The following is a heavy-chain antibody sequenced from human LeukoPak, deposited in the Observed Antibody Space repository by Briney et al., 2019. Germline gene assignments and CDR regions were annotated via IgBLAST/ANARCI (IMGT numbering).Heavy chain of an antibody. CDR2: ISHIGRA. D-gene: IGHD2-2*01. CDR3: ARDPRWLTPDCTSTSCYENYFDP. J-gene: IGHJ5*02. CDR1: GYSISSGYN. Sequence: SDTLSLTCGVSGYSISSGYNWAWIRQSPGKGLEWISSISHIGRAHYNQSLQSRVTITVETSKNQFSLNMYSVTAADTAVYYCARDPRWLTPDCTSTSCYENYFDPWGQGTLVTVSS. V-gene: IGHV4-38-2*02.